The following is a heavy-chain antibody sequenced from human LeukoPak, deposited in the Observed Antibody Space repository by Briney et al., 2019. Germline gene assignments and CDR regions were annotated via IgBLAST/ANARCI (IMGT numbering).Heavy chain of an antibody. V-gene: IGHV1-2*02. CDR2: INPNSGGT. CDR3: VRYFYDSSGSSSDAYDI. J-gene: IGHJ3*02. D-gene: IGHD3-22*01. CDR1: GYTFTAYY. Sequence: EASVKVSCKTSGYTFTAYYMHWVRQAPGQGLEWMGWINPNSGGTNYAQRFQGRVTMTRDTSISTAYMELSSLRSDDSAVYYCVRYFYDSSGSSSDAYDIWGQGTMVTVSS.